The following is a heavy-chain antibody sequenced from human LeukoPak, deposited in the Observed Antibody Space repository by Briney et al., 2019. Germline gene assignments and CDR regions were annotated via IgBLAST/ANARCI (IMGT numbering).Heavy chain of an antibody. D-gene: IGHD1-26*01. V-gene: IGHV3-11*06. CDR2: ISSDSSFT. CDR3: ASSGSYRYFQH. Sequence: GGSLRLSCAASGFTFSDYFMSWIRQAPGKGLEWVSYISSDSSFTNYADSVKGRFTISRDNATNSLYLQMNSLRVEDMAVYYCASSGSYRYFQHWGQGTLVTVSS. J-gene: IGHJ1*01. CDR1: GFTFSDYF.